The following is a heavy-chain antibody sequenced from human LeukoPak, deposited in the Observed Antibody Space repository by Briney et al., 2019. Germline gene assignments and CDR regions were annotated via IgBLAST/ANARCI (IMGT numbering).Heavy chain of an antibody. CDR2: ISGSGDST. Sequence: GGSLRLFCGASGFTFSSYAMNWVRQAPGKGLEWVSAISGSGDSTYSADSAKGRFTISRDNSRNTLYLQMNSLRAEDTAVYYCAKGKDFRFYYYMDVWGKGTTVTVSS. V-gene: IGHV3-23*01. J-gene: IGHJ6*03. D-gene: IGHD3-3*01. CDR1: GFTFSSYA. CDR3: AKGKDFRFYYYMDV.